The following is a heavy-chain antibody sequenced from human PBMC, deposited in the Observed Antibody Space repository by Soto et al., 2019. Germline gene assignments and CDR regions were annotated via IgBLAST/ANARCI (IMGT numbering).Heavy chain of an antibody. CDR1: GGSFSGYY. Sequence: PSETLSLTCAVYGGSFSGYYWSWIRQPPGKGLEWIGEINHSGSTNYNPSLKSRVTISVDTTKNQFSLKLSSVTAADTAVYYGARGPTRSVSTLPSYSYFYMLAWPNAPTVTV. J-gene: IGHJ6*03. CDR2: INHSGST. V-gene: IGHV4-34*01. D-gene: IGHD2-15*01. CDR3: ARGPTRSVSTLPSYSYFYMLA.